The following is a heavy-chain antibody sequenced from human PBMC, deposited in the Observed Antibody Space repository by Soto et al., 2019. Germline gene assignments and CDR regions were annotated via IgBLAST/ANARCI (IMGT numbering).Heavy chain of an antibody. V-gene: IGHV4-34*01. CDR3: ARRFNSSGWPNHDTFDY. CDR2: INHSGST. CDR1: GGSFSGYY. D-gene: IGHD6-19*01. J-gene: IGHJ4*02. Sequence: ASETLSLTCAVYGGSFSGYYWSWVRQPPGKGPEWIGEINHSGSTNYTPSLKSRVTISIDTSKNQFSLKLSSVTAADTAVYYCARRFNSSGWPNHDTFDYWGQGTRVTVSS.